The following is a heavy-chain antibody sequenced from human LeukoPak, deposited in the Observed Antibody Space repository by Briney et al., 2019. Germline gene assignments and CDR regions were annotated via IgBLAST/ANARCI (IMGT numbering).Heavy chain of an antibody. CDR3: TRPRYGRNIFDY. Sequence: PGGSLRLSCAASGFTFSSYWMSWVRQAPGKGLEWVGFIRSKTYGGTPDYAASVKGRFTISRDDSKSIAYLQMNSLKIEDTAVYYCTRPRYGRNIFDYWGQGTLVTVSS. CDR1: GFTFSSYW. D-gene: IGHD1-14*01. CDR2: IRSKTYGGTP. V-gene: IGHV3-49*04. J-gene: IGHJ4*02.